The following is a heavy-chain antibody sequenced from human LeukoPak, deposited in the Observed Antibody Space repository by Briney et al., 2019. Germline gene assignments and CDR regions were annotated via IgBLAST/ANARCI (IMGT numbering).Heavy chain of an antibody. CDR1: GFTFSSYG. V-gene: IGHV3-23*01. D-gene: IGHD1-26*01. CDR3: ARVWVRKVGATYLETDYFDY. J-gene: IGHJ4*02. Sequence: QSGGSLRLSCAASGFTFSSYGMSWVRQAPGKGLEWVSAISGSGGSTYYADSVKGRFTISRDNAKNSLYLQMNSLRAEDTAVYYCARVWVRKVGATYLETDYFDYWGQGTLVTVSS. CDR2: ISGSGGST.